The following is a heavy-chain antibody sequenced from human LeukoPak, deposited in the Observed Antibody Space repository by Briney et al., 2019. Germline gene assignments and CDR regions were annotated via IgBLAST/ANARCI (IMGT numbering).Heavy chain of an antibody. D-gene: IGHD7-27*01. CDR2: INPNSGGT. Sequence: ASVKVSCKASGYTFTGYYMHWVRQAPGQGLEWMGWINPNSGGTNYAQKFQGRVTITRDMSTSTAYMELSSLRSEDTAVYYCASWDFDYWGQGTLVTVSS. CDR1: GYTFTGYY. CDR3: ASWDFDY. J-gene: IGHJ4*02. V-gene: IGHV1-2*02.